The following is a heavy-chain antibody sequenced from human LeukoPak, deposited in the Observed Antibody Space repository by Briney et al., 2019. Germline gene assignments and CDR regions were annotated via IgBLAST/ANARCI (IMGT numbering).Heavy chain of an antibody. Sequence: WASVKVSCKAAGYIFTGYFMHWVRQAPGQGLEWMGWINAGNGNTKYSQEFQGRVTITRDTSASTAYMELSSLRSEDMAVYYCARGLYYYDSSGYYLDKYYFDYWGQGTLVTVSS. CDR3: ARGLYYYDSSGYYLDKYYFDY. V-gene: IGHV1-3*03. D-gene: IGHD3-22*01. CDR1: GYIFTGYF. J-gene: IGHJ4*02. CDR2: INAGNGNT.